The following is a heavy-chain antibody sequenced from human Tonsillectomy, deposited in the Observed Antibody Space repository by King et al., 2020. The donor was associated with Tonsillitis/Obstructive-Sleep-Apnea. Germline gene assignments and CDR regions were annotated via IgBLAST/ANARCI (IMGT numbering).Heavy chain of an antibody. CDR3: ASCCSRTSWPYYYYYYMDV. V-gene: IGHV4-34*01. CDR2: INHSGST. Sequence: VQLQQWGAGLLKPSETLSLTCAVYGGSFSGYYWSWIRQPPGKGLEWIGEINHSGSTNYSPSLKRRVTIPVDTSKNQFALKLSSVTAADTAVYYCASCCSRTSWPYYYYYYMDVWGKGTTVTVSS. D-gene: IGHD2-2*01. J-gene: IGHJ6*03. CDR1: GGSFSGYY.